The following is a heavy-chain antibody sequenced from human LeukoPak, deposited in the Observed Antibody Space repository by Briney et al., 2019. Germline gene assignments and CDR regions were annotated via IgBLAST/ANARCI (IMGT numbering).Heavy chain of an antibody. J-gene: IGHJ4*02. Sequence: ASVKVSCKVSGYTLTELSMHWVRQAPGKGLEWRGGFDPEDGETIYAQKFQGRVTMTEDTSTDTAYMELSSLRSEDTAVYYCATPLGITGTGGHYFDYWGQGTLVTVSS. CDR2: FDPEDGET. V-gene: IGHV1-24*01. D-gene: IGHD1-20*01. CDR3: ATPLGITGTGGHYFDY. CDR1: GYTLTELS.